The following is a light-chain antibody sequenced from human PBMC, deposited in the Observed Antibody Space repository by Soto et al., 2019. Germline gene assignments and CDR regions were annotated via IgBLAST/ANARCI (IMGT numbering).Light chain of an antibody. J-gene: IGLJ3*02. V-gene: IGLV1-40*01. CDR3: QSYDSTLSGSG. Sequence: QSVLTQPPSVSGGPGQRVTISCTGSSSNIGAGYDVHWYQQLPGTAPKLLIYGNSNRPSGVPDRFSGSKSGTSASLAITGLQAEDEADYYCQSYDSTLSGSGFGGGTKLTVL. CDR2: GNS. CDR1: SSNIGAGYD.